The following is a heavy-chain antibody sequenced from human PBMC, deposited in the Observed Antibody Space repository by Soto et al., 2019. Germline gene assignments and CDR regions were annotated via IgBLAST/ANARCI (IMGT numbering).Heavy chain of an antibody. CDR2: INHSGST. CDR1: GGSFSCYY. CDR3: ARGGVQSDYYYYGMDV. Sequence: PSETLSLTCAVYGGSFSCYYWSWIRQPPGKGLEWIGEINHSGSTNYNPSLKSRVTISVDTSKNQFSLKLSSVTAADTAVYYCARGGVQSDYYYYGMDVWGQGTTVTVSS. D-gene: IGHD1-1*01. V-gene: IGHV4-34*01. J-gene: IGHJ6*02.